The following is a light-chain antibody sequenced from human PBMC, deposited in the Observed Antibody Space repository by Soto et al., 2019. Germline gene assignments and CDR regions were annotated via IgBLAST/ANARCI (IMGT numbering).Light chain of an antibody. CDR3: QQRSNWPPSIT. V-gene: IGKV3-15*01. Sequence: EIVMTQSPATLSVSPGEGTTLSCRASQSVRTKLAWYQQKAGQAPRLLIYGASTRATGVPDRFSGSGSGTEFTLTISSLQSEDFAVYYCQQRSNWPPSITFGQGTRLEIK. CDR2: GAS. J-gene: IGKJ5*01. CDR1: QSVRTK.